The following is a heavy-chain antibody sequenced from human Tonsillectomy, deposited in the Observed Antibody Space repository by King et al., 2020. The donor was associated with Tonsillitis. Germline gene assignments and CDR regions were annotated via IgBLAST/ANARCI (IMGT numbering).Heavy chain of an antibody. CDR3: AAPIVGVTYAFDI. CDR1: GFTSSSSA. D-gene: IGHD1-26*01. CDR2: IVLGTGVT. J-gene: IGHJ3*02. Sequence: QVQLVQSGPEVKKPGTSVKVSCKASGFTSSSSAVQWVRQARGQRLEWIGWIVLGTGVTNYAQEFQERVTITRDMSTTTTYMEVNSLRSEDTAVYYCAAPIVGVTYAFDIWGQGTMVTVSS. V-gene: IGHV1-58*01.